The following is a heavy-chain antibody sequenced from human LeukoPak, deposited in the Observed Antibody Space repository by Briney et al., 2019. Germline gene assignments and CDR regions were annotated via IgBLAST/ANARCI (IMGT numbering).Heavy chain of an antibody. Sequence: PGGSLRLSCAASGFTFDDYAMHWVRQAPGKGLEWVSGISWNSGSIGYADSEKGRFTISRDNAKNSVSLQMNSLRVEDTAVYYCARDPGYSEFDVWGQGAMVIVSS. CDR2: ISWNSGSI. V-gene: IGHV3-9*01. J-gene: IGHJ3*01. CDR3: ARDPGYSEFDV. CDR1: GFTFDDYA. D-gene: IGHD4-11*01.